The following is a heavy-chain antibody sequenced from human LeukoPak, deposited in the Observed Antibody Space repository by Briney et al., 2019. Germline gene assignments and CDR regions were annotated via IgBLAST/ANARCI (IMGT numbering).Heavy chain of an antibody. V-gene: IGHV1-69*13. Sequence: GASVKVPCKASGGTFSSYAISWVRQAPGQGLEWMGGIIPIFGTANYAQKFQGRVTITADESTSTAYMELSSLRSEDTAVYYCARVSEGPVAGIRAYWYFDLWGRGTLVTVSS. CDR1: GGTFSSYA. D-gene: IGHD6-19*01. CDR3: ARVSEGPVAGIRAYWYFDL. J-gene: IGHJ2*01. CDR2: IIPIFGTA.